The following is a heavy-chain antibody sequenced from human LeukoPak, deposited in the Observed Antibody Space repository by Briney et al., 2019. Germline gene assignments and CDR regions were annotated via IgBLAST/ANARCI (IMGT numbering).Heavy chain of an antibody. V-gene: IGHV3-9*01. Sequence: PGRSLRLSCAASGFTFDDYAMHWVRQAPGKGLEWVSGISWNSGSIGYADSVKGRFTISRDNAKNSLYLQMNSLGAEDTALYYCAKARSGTPLVPEFDYWGQGTLVTVSS. J-gene: IGHJ4*02. CDR3: AKARSGTPLVPEFDY. D-gene: IGHD1-1*01. CDR1: GFTFDDYA. CDR2: ISWNSGSI.